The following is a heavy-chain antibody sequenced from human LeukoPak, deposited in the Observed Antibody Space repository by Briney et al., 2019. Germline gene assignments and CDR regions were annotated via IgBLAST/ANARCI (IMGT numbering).Heavy chain of an antibody. CDR3: TREAAWSGYSADFDY. Sequence: TGGSLRLSCTASGFTFGDYAMTWVRQAPGKGLEWVGFIRSKAYGGTTEYAASVKGRFTISRDDSKSIAYLQMNSLKTEDTAVYYYTREAAWSGYSADFDYWGQGTLVTVSS. J-gene: IGHJ4*02. V-gene: IGHV3-49*04. D-gene: IGHD3-3*01. CDR2: IRSKAYGGTT. CDR1: GFTFGDYA.